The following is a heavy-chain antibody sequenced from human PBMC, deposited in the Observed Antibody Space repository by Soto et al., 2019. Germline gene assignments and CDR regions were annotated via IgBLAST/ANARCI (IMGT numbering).Heavy chain of an antibody. D-gene: IGHD1-26*01. V-gene: IGHV3-48*02. CDR3: ARDLAWAFDS. CDR2: IGDSGGSI. Sequence: GGSLRLSCAASGFTFSTFSMNWVRQAPGKGLEWLSYIGDSGGSISYADSVKGRFTISRDNGKNTLYLQMSSLRDEDTAVYCCARDLAWAFDSWGQGALVTVSS. J-gene: IGHJ4*02. CDR1: GFTFSTFS.